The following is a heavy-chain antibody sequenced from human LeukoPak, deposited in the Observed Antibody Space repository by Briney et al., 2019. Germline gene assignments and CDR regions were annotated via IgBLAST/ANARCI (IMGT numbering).Heavy chain of an antibody. J-gene: IGHJ6*03. V-gene: IGHV3-66*01. CDR1: GFTVSNNY. Sequence: PGGSLRLSCAASGFTVSNNYMSWVRQAPGKGLEWVSVIYSCGSTYYADSVKGRFTISRDNSKNTLYLQMSSLRAEDTAVYYCARDLWGGYCSSTSFSYMDVWGKGTTVTVSS. D-gene: IGHD2-2*01. CDR2: IYSCGST. CDR3: ARDLWGGYCSSTSFSYMDV.